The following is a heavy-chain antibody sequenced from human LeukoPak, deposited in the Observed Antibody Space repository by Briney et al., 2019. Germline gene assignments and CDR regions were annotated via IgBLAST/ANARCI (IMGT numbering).Heavy chain of an antibody. Sequence: ASVTVSFTASVYTFTFYYVHWVRQAPGQGLEWMGWINPKSGGTNYAENFQGRVTMTRDTSISTAYMELSRLKSDDTAVYYCARGGRSTSCCDDAFDIWGQGTMVTVSS. J-gene: IGHJ3*02. V-gene: IGHV1-2*02. CDR1: VYTFTFYY. CDR3: ARGGRSTSCCDDAFDI. CDR2: INPKSGGT. D-gene: IGHD2-2*01.